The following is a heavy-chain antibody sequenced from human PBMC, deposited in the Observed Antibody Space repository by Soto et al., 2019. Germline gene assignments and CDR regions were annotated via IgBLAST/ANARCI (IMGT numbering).Heavy chain of an antibody. J-gene: IGHJ3*02. D-gene: IGHD6-13*01. CDR1: GYTFTSYA. CDR2: INAGNGNT. V-gene: IGHV1-3*01. Sequence: ASVKVSCKDSGYTFTSYAMHWVRQAPGQRLEWMGWINAGNGNTKYSQKFQGRVTITRDTSASTAYMELSSLRSEDTAVYYCARDWAAAAADAFDIWGQGTMVTVSS. CDR3: ARDWAAAAADAFDI.